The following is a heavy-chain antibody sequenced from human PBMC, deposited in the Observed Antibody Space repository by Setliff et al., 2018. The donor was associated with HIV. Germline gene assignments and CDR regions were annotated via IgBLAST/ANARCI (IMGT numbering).Heavy chain of an antibody. V-gene: IGHV4-38-2*02. CDR1: GYFISNGYY. Sequence: SETLSLTCSVSGYFISNGYYWGWIRQPPGKGLEWVGTIYQNGNTDYSPSLESRVSVSMDMSRNQFSVKLNSATAADTAVYYCARQAWHYDRDGYFIDYWGQGMLVTVSS. D-gene: IGHD3-22*01. CDR2: IYQNGNT. CDR3: ARQAWHYDRDGYFIDY. J-gene: IGHJ4*02.